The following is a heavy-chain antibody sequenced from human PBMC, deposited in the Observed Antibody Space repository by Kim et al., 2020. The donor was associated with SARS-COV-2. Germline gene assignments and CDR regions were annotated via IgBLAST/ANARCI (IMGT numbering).Heavy chain of an antibody. D-gene: IGHD2-15*01. CDR3: ARVRCSGGSCYLPYYYGMDV. CDR1: GYTFTSYA. Sequence: ASVKVSCKASGYTFTSYAMHWVRQAPGQRLEWMGWINAGNGNTKYSQKFQGRVTITRDTSASTAYMELSSLRSEDTAVYYCARVRCSGGSCYLPYYYGMDVWGQGTTVTVSS. J-gene: IGHJ6*02. V-gene: IGHV1-3*01. CDR2: INAGNGNT.